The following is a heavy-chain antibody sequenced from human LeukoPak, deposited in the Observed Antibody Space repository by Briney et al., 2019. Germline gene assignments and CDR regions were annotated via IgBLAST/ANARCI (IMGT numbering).Heavy chain of an antibody. Sequence: SETLSLTCAVSGGSVSSGDYSWSWIRQPPGKGLEWIGYIYDSGSTYSNPSLKSRVTMAVDRSSNRISLRLTSVTAADTAVYYCARSFGGNSYLDYWGQGTLVTVSS. CDR3: ARSFGGNSYLDY. CDR2: IYDSGST. J-gene: IGHJ4*02. D-gene: IGHD4-23*01. V-gene: IGHV4-30-2*01. CDR1: GGSVSSGDYS.